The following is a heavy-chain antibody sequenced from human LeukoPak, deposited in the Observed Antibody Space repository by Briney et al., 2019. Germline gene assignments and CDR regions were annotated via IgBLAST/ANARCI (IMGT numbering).Heavy chain of an antibody. V-gene: IGHV4-59*07. CDR2: IYYSGST. J-gene: IGHJ3*02. D-gene: IGHD1-1*01. Sequence: PSDTLSLTCNASGGSISSYYWSWIRQPPGQGLEWIGYIYYSGSTNYNPSLKSRVTISVDTSKNQFSLKLSSVTAADTAVYYCAGGLLRIERAFDIWGQGTMVIVSS. CDR1: GGSISSYY. CDR3: AGGLLRIERAFDI.